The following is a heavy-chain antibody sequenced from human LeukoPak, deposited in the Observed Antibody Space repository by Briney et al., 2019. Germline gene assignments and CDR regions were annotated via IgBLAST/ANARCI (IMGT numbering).Heavy chain of an antibody. CDR1: GFTFDDYT. D-gene: IGHD3-10*02. J-gene: IGHJ4*02. CDR3: AKGVRGASYYFDY. V-gene: IGHV3-43*01. Sequence: GGSLRLSCAASGFTFDDYTMHWVRQAPGKGLEWVSLISWDGGSTYHADSVKGRFTISRDNSKHSLYLQMNSLRTEDTALYYCAKGVRGASYYFDYWGQGTLVTVSS. CDR2: ISWDGGST.